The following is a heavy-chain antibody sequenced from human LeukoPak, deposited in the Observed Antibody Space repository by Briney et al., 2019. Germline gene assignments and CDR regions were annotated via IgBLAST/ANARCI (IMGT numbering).Heavy chain of an antibody. D-gene: IGHD2-15*01. J-gene: IGHJ4*02. Sequence: GGSLRLSCAASGFTFSSYAMHWVRQAPGKGLEYVSAISSNGGSTYYANSVKGRFTISRDNSKNTLYLQMGSLRAEDTAVYYCARPRVGGGSTNFDYWGQGTLVTVSS. CDR1: GFTFSSYA. CDR2: ISSNGGST. CDR3: ARPRVGGGSTNFDY. V-gene: IGHV3-64*01.